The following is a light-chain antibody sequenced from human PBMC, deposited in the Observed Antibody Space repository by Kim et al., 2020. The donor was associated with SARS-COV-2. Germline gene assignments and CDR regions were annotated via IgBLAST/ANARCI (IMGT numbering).Light chain of an antibody. V-gene: IGKV3-20*01. CDR2: GAS. CDR3: QQYSSSPLT. CDR1: QSVSNSY. Sequence: PGERATLSCRASQSVSNSYLAWYQQNPAQAPGLPIYGASSRATGIPDRFSGSGSGTDFTFSIRGLEPEDFAVYSCQQYSSSPLTFGGGTKVDIK. J-gene: IGKJ4*01.